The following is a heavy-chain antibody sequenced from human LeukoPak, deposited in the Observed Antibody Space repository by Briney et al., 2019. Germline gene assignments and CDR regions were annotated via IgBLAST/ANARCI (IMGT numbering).Heavy chain of an antibody. CDR2: ISTSDGST. CDR1: GFTFSNSA. CDR3: ARAVDFWSGYPQPNWFDP. Sequence: GGSLRVSCAASGFTFSNSAMGWVRQAPGKGLEWVSAISTSDGSTYYADAVKGRFTISRDNSKNTLYLQMSSLRAEDTAVYYCARAVDFWSGYPQPNWFDPWGQGTLVTVSS. V-gene: IGHV3-23*01. D-gene: IGHD3-3*01. J-gene: IGHJ5*02.